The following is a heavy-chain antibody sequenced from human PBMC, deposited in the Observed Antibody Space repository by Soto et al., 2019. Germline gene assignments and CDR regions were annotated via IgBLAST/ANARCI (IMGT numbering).Heavy chain of an antibody. V-gene: IGHV4-59*01. CDR2: IYYSGST. CDR3: TYSSSSLRDYYYYGMDV. CDR1: GGSISSYY. Sequence: SETLSLTCTVSGGSISSYYWSWIRQPPGRGLEWIGYIYYSGSTNYNPPLKSRVTISVDTSKNQFSLKLSSVTAADTAVYYCTYSSSSLRDYYYYGMDVWGQGTTVTVSS. J-gene: IGHJ6*02. D-gene: IGHD6-6*01.